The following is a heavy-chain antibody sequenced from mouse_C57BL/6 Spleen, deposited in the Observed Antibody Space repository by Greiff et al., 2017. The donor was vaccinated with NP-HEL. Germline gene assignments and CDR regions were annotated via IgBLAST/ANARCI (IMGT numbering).Heavy chain of an antibody. Sequence: QVQLQQPGAELVRPGTSVKLSCKASGYTFTSYWMHWVKQRPGQGLEWIGVIDPSDSYTNYNQKFKGKATLTVDTSSSTAYMQLSSLTSEDSAVYYCARGASYYGSSSLFDYWGQGTTLTVSS. J-gene: IGHJ2*01. CDR3: ARGASYYGSSSLFDY. CDR2: IDPSDSYT. D-gene: IGHD1-1*01. V-gene: IGHV1-59*01. CDR1: GYTFTSYW.